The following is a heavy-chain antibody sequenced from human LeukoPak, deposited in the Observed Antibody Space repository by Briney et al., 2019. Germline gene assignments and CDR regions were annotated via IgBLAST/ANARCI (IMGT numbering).Heavy chain of an antibody. CDR1: GFTFSNYR. D-gene: IGHD3-22*01. V-gene: IGHV3-7*01. J-gene: IGHJ4*02. CDR2: IKQDGSEK. Sequence: GGSLRLSCAASGFTFSNYRMSWVRQAPGKGLEWVANIKQDGSEKYYVDSVKGRFTISRDNAKNSLYLQMNSLRAEDTAVYYCAGDSSGYPADYWGQGTLVTVSS. CDR3: AGDSSGYPADY.